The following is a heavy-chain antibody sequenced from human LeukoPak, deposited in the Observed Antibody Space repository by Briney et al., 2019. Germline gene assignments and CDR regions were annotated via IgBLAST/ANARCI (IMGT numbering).Heavy chain of an antibody. J-gene: IGHJ4*02. Sequence: QPGGSLRLSCAASGFTFSSYSMNWVRQAPGKGLEWVSYISSSSSTIYYADSVKGRFTISRDNAKNSLYLQMNSLRAEDTAVYYCARIAVAGLYYFDYWGQGTLVTVSS. CDR3: ARIAVAGLYYFDY. D-gene: IGHD6-19*01. V-gene: IGHV3-48*01. CDR1: GFTFSSYS. CDR2: ISSSSSTI.